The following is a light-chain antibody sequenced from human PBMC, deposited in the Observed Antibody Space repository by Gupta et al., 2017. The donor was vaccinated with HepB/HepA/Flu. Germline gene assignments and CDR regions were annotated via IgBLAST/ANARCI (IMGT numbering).Light chain of an antibody. CDR2: LGS. CDR1: QSLVHSNGYNY. CDR3: MQALESPRT. Sequence: DIVMTQSPLSLPVTPGEPASNSCRSSQSLVHSNGYNYLDWYLQKPGQSPQLLIYLGSNRASGVPDRFSGSGSGADFTLKISRVEADDVGVYYCMQALESPRTFGQGTKLEIK. V-gene: IGKV2-28*01. J-gene: IGKJ2*02.